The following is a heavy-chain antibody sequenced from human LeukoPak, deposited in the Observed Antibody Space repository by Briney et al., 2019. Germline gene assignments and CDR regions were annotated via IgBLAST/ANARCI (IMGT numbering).Heavy chain of an antibody. CDR1: GGSINYYY. V-gene: IGHV4-59*01. J-gene: IGHJ4*02. CDR2: VHYRGST. D-gene: IGHD3-22*01. CDR3: AREGGGIYDSSGYYPGTFDY. Sequence: SETLSLTCTVSGGSINYYYWSWIRQPPGKGLEWIGYVHYRGSTNYNASLKSRVTISVDTSKNQFSLKLSSVTAADTAVYYCAREGGGIYDSSGYYPGTFDYWGQGTLVTVSS.